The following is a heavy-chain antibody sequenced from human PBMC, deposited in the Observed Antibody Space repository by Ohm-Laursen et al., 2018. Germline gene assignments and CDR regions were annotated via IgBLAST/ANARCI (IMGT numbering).Heavy chain of an antibody. CDR2: IYPGDSDT. Sequence: GESLKISCKASGHSFTRHWIGWVRQMPGKGLEWMGIIYPGDSDTRYSPSFQGQVTISADKSISTAYLQWSSLKASDTAMYYCTRRGGTAMVVDYWGQGTLVTVSS. CDR3: TRRGGTAMVVDY. J-gene: IGHJ4*02. CDR1: GHSFTRHW. D-gene: IGHD5-18*01. V-gene: IGHV5-51*01.